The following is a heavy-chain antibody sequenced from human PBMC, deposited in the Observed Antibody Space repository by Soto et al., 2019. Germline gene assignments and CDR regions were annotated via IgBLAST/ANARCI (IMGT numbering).Heavy chain of an antibody. CDR2: TGTTGDT. D-gene: IGHD2-15*01. CDR3: YRGQRAADRSWFVDI. CDR1: GFTFSSHD. J-gene: IGHJ2*01. V-gene: IGHV3-13*01. Sequence: EVQLVEAGGGLVQPGGSLRLSCVASGFTFSSHDMHWFRQVPGKGLEWVSGTGTTGDTYYPGSVKGRVIISREDAKHYVYLQMNIRTAGEAAVYDRYRGQRAADRSWFVDIWGRGTLVTVSS.